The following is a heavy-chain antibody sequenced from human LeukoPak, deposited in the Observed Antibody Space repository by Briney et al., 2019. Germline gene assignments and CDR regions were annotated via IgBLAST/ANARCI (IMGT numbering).Heavy chain of an antibody. CDR1: GGSFSGYY. V-gene: IGHV4-34*01. J-gene: IGHJ4*02. CDR2: INHSGST. D-gene: IGHD5-24*01. Sequence: SETLSLTCAVYGGSFSGYYWSWIRQPPGKGLEWIGEINHSGSTNYNPSLKSRVTISVDTSKNQFSLKLSSVTAADTAVYYCARGGYNTIDYWGQGTLVTVSS. CDR3: ARGGYNTIDY.